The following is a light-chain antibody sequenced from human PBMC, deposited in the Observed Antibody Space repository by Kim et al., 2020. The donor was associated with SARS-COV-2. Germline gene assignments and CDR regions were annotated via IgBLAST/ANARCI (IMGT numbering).Light chain of an antibody. J-gene: IGLJ3*02. CDR3: GTWDSSLSLWV. CDR1: NSNIGNHY. Sequence: QSVLTQPPSMSAAPGQKVTISCSGSNSNIGNHYVSWYQQLPGTAPKLLIYDNNERPSGIPDRFSGSKSGTSATLGITGLQTGDEDDYYCGTWDSSLSLWVFGGGTKLTVL. CDR2: DNN. V-gene: IGLV1-51*01.